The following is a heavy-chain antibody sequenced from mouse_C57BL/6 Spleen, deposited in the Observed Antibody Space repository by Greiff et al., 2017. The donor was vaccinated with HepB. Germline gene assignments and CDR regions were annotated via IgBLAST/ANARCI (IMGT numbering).Heavy chain of an antibody. D-gene: IGHD2-1*01. V-gene: IGHV1-66*01. CDR1: GYSFTSYY. CDR2: IYPGSGNT. Sequence: QVQLQQSGPELVKPGASVKISCKASGYSFTSYYIHWVKQRPGQGLEWIGWIYPGSGNTKYNEKFKGKATLTADTSSSTAYMQLSSLTSEDSAVYYCARWRGNYLYAMDYWGQGTSVTVSS. CDR3: ARWRGNYLYAMDY. J-gene: IGHJ4*01.